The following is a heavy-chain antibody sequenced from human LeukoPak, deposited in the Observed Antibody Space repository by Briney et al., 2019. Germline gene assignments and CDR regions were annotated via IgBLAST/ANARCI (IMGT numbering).Heavy chain of an antibody. Sequence: AASVKVSCKASGGTFSSYAISWVRQAPGQGLEWMGGIIPIFGTANYAQKFQGRVTITAGESTSTAYMELSSLRSEDTAVYYCARDGGIRGSFDYWGQGTLVTVSS. J-gene: IGHJ4*02. CDR3: ARDGGIRGSFDY. CDR1: GGTFSSYA. CDR2: IIPIFGTA. V-gene: IGHV1-69*13. D-gene: IGHD1-26*01.